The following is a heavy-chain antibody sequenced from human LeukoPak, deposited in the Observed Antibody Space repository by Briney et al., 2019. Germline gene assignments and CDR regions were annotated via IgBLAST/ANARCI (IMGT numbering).Heavy chain of an antibody. CDR1: GFTLNSYW. Sequence: GGSLRLSCTTSGFTLNSYWMSWVRQAPGKGLEWVANIEEDGSEKNYVDSVKGRFTISRDNAKNSLYLQMNSLRAEDTAVYYCARARSVMDYWGQGTLVTVSS. CDR2: IEEDGSEK. CDR3: ARARSVMDY. V-gene: IGHV3-7*03. J-gene: IGHJ4*02.